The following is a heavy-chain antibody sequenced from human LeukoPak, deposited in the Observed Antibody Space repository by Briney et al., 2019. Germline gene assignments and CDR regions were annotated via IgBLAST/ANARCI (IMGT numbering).Heavy chain of an antibody. Sequence: PGGSLRLSCAASGFTFSSYDMSWVRESPGKGLEWVSAISGSGGRTYYACCVTGRFTISRDNSKNTLYLQMNSPRAEHTAVYYCAKDIDRSPIYYFDYWGQGTLVTVSS. V-gene: IGHV3-23*01. CDR3: AKDIDRSPIYYFDY. CDR2: ISGSGGRT. D-gene: IGHD2-21*01. CDR1: GFTFSSYD. J-gene: IGHJ4*02.